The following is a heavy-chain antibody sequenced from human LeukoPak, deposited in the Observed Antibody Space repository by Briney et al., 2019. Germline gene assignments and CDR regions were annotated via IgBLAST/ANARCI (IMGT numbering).Heavy chain of an antibody. Sequence: SVKVSCKASGGTFSSYTISWVRQAPGQGLEWMGRIIPILGIANYAQKFQGRVTITADKSTSTAYMELSSPRSEDTAVYYCARGAALTVTMAYYWGQGTLVTVSS. CDR3: ARGAALTVTMAYY. J-gene: IGHJ4*02. CDR1: GGTFSSYT. D-gene: IGHD4-11*01. V-gene: IGHV1-69*02. CDR2: IIPILGIA.